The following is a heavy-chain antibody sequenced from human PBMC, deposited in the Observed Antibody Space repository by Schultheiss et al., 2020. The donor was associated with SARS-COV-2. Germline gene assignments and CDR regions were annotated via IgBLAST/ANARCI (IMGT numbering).Heavy chain of an antibody. V-gene: IGHV3-21*01. CDR3: ATSPLSTYYDFWSGSDY. D-gene: IGHD3-3*01. J-gene: IGHJ4*02. Sequence: GESLKISCAASGFTFSSYAMSWVRQAPGKGLEWVSSISSSSSYIYYADSVKGRFTISRDNAKNSLYLQMNSLRAEDTAVYYCATSPLSTYYDFWSGSDYWGQGTLVTVSS. CDR1: GFTFSSYA. CDR2: ISSSSSYI.